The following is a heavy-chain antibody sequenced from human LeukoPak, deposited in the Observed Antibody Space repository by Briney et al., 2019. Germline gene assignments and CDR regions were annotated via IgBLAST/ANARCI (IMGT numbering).Heavy chain of an antibody. CDR1: GGPISSHY. CDR2: VYSSGST. J-gene: IGHJ4*02. CDR3: TRDRYSQGPPYYFES. D-gene: IGHD5-18*01. V-gene: IGHV4-4*07. Sequence: PAETLSLTCTVSGGPISSHYWSWLRQPAGKGLEWIGRVYSSGSTSYNTSLKSRVTMSVDTSKNQFSLKLASVTAADTAVYYCTRDRYSQGPPYYFESWGQGTLVTVSS.